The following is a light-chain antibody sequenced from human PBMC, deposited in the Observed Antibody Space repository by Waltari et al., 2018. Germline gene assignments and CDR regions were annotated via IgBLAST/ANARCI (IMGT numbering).Light chain of an antibody. CDR2: AAS. V-gene: IGKV1-39*01. Sequence: DIQMTQSPSSLSASVGDRVTITCRASQSISSYLNWYQQKPGKAPKLLIYAASSLQSGVPSRFSGSGSGTDFTLTISSLQPEDFAVYFCQQYNQWPLTFGRGPKWRS. CDR1: QSISSY. J-gene: IGKJ4*01. CDR3: QQYNQWPLT.